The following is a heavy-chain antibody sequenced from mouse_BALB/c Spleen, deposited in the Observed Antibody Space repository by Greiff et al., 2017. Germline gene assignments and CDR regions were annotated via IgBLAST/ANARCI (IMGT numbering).Heavy chain of an antibody. J-gene: IGHJ4*01. Sequence: QVQLQQPGAELVRPGASVKLSCKASGYTFTSYWINWVKQRPGQGLEWIGNIYPSDSYTNYNQKFKDKATLTVDKSSSTAYMQLSSPTSEDSAVYYCTRSGVRNAMDYWGQGTSVTVSS. CDR3: TRSGVRNAMDY. D-gene: IGHD2-14*01. CDR1: GYTFTSYW. CDR2: IYPSDSYT. V-gene: IGHV1-69*02.